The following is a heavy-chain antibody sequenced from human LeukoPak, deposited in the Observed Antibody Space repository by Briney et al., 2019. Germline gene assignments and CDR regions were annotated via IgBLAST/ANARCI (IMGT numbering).Heavy chain of an antibody. CDR1: GGSISSGSYY. Sequence: SETQSLTCTVSGGSISSGSYYWSWIRQPAGKGLEWIGRIYTSGSTNYNPSLKSRVTISVDTSKNQFSLKLSSVTAADTAVYYCASGFGHIDYWGQGTLVTVSS. J-gene: IGHJ4*02. CDR2: IYTSGST. D-gene: IGHD3/OR15-3a*01. V-gene: IGHV4-61*02. CDR3: ASGFGHIDY.